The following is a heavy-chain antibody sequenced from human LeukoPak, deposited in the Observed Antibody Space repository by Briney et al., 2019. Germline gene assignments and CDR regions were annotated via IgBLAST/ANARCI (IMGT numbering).Heavy chain of an antibody. D-gene: IGHD3-3*01. CDR3: AAGFYFGDY. V-gene: IGHV3-53*01. CDR2: FYSDGSI. CDR1: GFSVRSNP. Sequence: PGGSLRLSCAASGFSVRSNPMSWVRQAPGKGLEWVSVFYSDGSIYYADSVKGRFSISRDNSKSTLYLQMNSLRAEDTAVYYCAAGFYFGDYWGQGTLVTVSS. J-gene: IGHJ4*02.